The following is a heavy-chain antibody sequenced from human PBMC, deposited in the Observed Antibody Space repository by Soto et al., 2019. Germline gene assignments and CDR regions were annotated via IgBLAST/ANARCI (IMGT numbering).Heavy chain of an antibody. J-gene: IGHJ6*02. D-gene: IGHD2-21*02. V-gene: IGHV3-23*01. Sequence: PGGSLRLSCAATGLIFSRYAINWVRQAPGKGLEWVSGISGSGGNTYYADSVRGRFTVSRDNLKNTVYLQMNSLRVEDTAVYYCAKPYCGGDCYRVDYHYGMDVWGQGTTVTVSS. CDR3: AKPYCGGDCYRVDYHYGMDV. CDR2: ISGSGGNT. CDR1: GLIFSRYA.